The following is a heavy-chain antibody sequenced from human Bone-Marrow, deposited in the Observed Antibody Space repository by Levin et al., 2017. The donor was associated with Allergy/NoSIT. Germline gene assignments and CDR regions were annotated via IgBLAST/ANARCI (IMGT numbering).Heavy chain of an antibody. CDR3: TTGSNKIFTRGEDV. D-gene: IGHD3-3*01. CDR1: GFTFRNAW. V-gene: IGHV3-15*01. CDR2: IRDKSNGGTA. Sequence: PGGSLRLSCTASGFTFRNAWLSWVRQAPGKGLDWVGRIRDKSNGGTADYGPPVKGRFTISRADSKNMLYLQMDSLKTEDTAEYFCTTGSNKIFTRGEDVWGHGTMVTVSS. J-gene: IGHJ6*02.